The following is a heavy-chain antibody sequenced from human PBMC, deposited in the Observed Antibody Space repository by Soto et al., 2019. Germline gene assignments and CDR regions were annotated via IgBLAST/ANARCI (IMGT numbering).Heavy chain of an antibody. Sequence: GESLKISCXGSXYRFSSYWIGWVRQMPGKGLEWMGIIYAGDSDTRYSPSFQGQVTISADKSFSTAYLQWSSLKASDTAMYYCARQEYSSWSPAFDFWGQGTMVTVSS. CDR2: IYAGDSDT. D-gene: IGHD6-6*01. CDR1: XYRFSSYW. V-gene: IGHV5-51*01. J-gene: IGHJ3*01. CDR3: ARQEYSSWSPAFDF.